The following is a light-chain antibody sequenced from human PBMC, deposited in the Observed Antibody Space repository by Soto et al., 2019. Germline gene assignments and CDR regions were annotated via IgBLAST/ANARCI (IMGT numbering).Light chain of an antibody. CDR3: QQRSKFLWT. CDR1: QSVSNY. J-gene: IGKJ1*01. V-gene: IGKV3-11*01. CDR2: DTS. Sequence: EIVLTQSPATLSLSPGERATLACRASQSVSNYLAWYQQKPGQAPRLLMYDTSNRAPGIPARFSGSGSGTDFTLTISSLEPEDFAVYFCQQRSKFLWTFGQGTNVEI.